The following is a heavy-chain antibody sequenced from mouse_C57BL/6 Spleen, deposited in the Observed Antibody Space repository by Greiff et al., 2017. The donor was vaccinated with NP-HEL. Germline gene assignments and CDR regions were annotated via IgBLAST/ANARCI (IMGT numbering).Heavy chain of an antibody. CDR1: GFSLTSYG. Sequence: VQLQQSGPGLVQPSQCLSITCTVSGFSLTSYGVHWVRQSPGKGLEWLGVIWSGGSTDYNAAFISRLSISKDNSKSQVFFKMNSLQADDTAIYYCARGEGYDGYSLAYWGQGTLVTVSA. V-gene: IGHV2-2*01. CDR2: IWSGGST. CDR3: ARGEGYDGYSLAY. J-gene: IGHJ3*01. D-gene: IGHD2-3*01.